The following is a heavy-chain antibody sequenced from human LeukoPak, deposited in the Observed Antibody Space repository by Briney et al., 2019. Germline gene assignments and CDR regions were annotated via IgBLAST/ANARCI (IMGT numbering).Heavy chain of an antibody. CDR3: AREEVVRSEGYYFDY. CDR2: IYYSGST. CDR1: GGSVSCYY. V-gene: IGHV4-59*02. Sequence: SETLSLTCTVSGGSVSCYYWSWIRQPPGKGLEWIGYIYYSGSTNYNPSLKSRVTISVDTSKNQFSLKLSSVTAADTAVYYCAREEVVRSEGYYFDYWGQGTLVTVSS. J-gene: IGHJ4*02. D-gene: IGHD2-15*01.